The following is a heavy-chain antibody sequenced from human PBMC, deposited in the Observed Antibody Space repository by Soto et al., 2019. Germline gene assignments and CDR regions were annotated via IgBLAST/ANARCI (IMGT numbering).Heavy chain of an antibody. V-gene: IGHV3-48*03. Sequence: GGSLRLSCAASGFTLSSYEMNWVRQTPRKGLEWLSYMNTRGTTIYYADSVKGRFTMSRDNAKNSLYLQMNDLRAEDTAVYYCVTLQFSRWFYWGLGT. CDR3: VTLQFSRWFY. CDR2: MNTRGTTI. D-gene: IGHD4-4*01. J-gene: IGHJ4*02. CDR1: GFTLSSYE.